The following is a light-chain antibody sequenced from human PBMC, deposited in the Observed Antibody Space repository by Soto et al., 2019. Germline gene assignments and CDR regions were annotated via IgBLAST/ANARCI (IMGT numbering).Light chain of an antibody. CDR2: DAS. CDR3: QQRSNWPQLT. J-gene: IGKJ4*01. Sequence: ENVLTQSPATLSLSPGERATLSCRASQSVTSYLAWYQQKPGQAPRLLIDDASNRATGIPARFSGSGSGTDFTLTISSLEPEDFAVYYCQQRSNWPQLTFGGGTKVEIK. CDR1: QSVTSY. V-gene: IGKV3-11*01.